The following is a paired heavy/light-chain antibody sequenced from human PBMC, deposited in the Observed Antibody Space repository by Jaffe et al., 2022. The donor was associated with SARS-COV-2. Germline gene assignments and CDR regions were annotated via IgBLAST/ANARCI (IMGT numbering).Heavy chain of an antibody. CDR2: IDPRDSRT. J-gene: IGHJ4*02. D-gene: IGHD3-22*01. CDR1: GYSFSDYW. CDR3: ARLGGRYDRGGYYYVLVDY. Sequence: EVQLVQSGAEVKKSGESLRISCQGSGYSFSDYWIYWLRQMPGKGLEWVGRIDPRDSRTNYSPSFQGHVTVSADRSISTAYLQWSSLKASDSAMYYCARLGGRYDRGGYYYVLVDYWGQGTPVAVSS. V-gene: IGHV5-10-1*03.
Light chain of an antibody. J-gene: IGLJ2*01. CDR3: SSYAGSNNHVL. CDR1: SGDVGAFNY. Sequence: QSALTQPPSASGSPGQAVTISCTGTSGDVGAFNYVSWYQQHPGKAPKLIIFEVTKRPSGVPDRFSGSKSGNTASLTVSGLQPEDEADYHCSSYAGSNNHVLFGGGTKLTVL. CDR2: EVT. V-gene: IGLV2-8*01.